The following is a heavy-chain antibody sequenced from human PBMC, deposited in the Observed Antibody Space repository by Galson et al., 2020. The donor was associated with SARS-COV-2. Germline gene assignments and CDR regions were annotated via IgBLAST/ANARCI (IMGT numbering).Heavy chain of an antibody. V-gene: IGHV3-30*03. Sequence: GESLKISCAASGFTFSSYGMHWVRQAPGKGLEWVAVISYDGSNKYYADSVKGRFTISRDNSKNTLYLQMKSLRAEDTAVYYCARDRSSWYLDYWGQGTLVTVSS. D-gene: IGHD6-13*01. CDR1: GFTFSSYG. CDR3: ARDRSSWYLDY. CDR2: ISYDGSNK. J-gene: IGHJ4*02.